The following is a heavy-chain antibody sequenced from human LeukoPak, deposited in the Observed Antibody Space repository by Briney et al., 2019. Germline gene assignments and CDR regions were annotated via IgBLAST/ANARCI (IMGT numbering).Heavy chain of an antibody. CDR2: ISYDGSNK. V-gene: IGHV3-30-3*01. CDR3: ARDPDSSSWYDFDY. CDR1: GFTFSSYA. J-gene: IGHJ4*02. D-gene: IGHD6-13*01. Sequence: PGGSLRLSCAASGFTFSSYAMHWVRQAPGKGLEWVAVISYDGSNKYYADSVKGRFTIYRDNSKNTLYLQMNSLRAEDTAVYYCARDPDSSSWYDFDYWGQGTLVTVSS.